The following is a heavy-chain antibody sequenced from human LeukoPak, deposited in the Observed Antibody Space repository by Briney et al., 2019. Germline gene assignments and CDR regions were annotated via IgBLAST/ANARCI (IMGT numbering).Heavy chain of an antibody. CDR3: ARDRCSGGSCYPGGY. CDR2: MNPNSGNT. J-gene: IGHJ4*02. Sequence: GASVKVSCKASGYTFTSYDINWVRRATGQGLEWMGWMNPNSGNTGYAQKFQGRVTMTRNTSISTAYMELSSLRSEDTAVYYCARDRCSGGSCYPGGYWGQGTLVTVSS. CDR1: GYTFTSYD. V-gene: IGHV1-8*01. D-gene: IGHD2-15*01.